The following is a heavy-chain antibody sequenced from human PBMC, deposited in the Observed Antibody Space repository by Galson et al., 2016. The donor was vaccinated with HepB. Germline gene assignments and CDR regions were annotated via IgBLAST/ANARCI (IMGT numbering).Heavy chain of an antibody. Sequence: SVKVSCKASGYTFTSNYIHWVRQAPGQGLEWPAWIDPGNGNTKHSQNFQARVSITRDTSATTVYMELSSLTSEDTAVYYCARGSGTSWFDYWGQGTLVTVSS. D-gene: IGHD6-13*01. CDR3: ARGSGTSWFDY. CDR1: GYTFTSNY. CDR2: IDPGNGNT. J-gene: IGHJ4*02. V-gene: IGHV1-3*01.